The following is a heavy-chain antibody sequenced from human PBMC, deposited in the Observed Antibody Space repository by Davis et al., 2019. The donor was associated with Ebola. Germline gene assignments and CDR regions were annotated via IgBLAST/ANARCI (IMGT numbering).Heavy chain of an antibody. D-gene: IGHD6-13*01. V-gene: IGHV3-48*04. CDR2: ISSSGSTI. CDR3: AGERAAAYFDY. Sequence: GESLKIPCAASGFTFSRSAMNRVRQAPGQGLEWVSCISSSGSTIYYADSVTGRFTIPRDNAKNSLYLQMNSLRAEDTAVYYCAGERAAAYFDYWGQGTLVTVSS. CDR1: GFTFSRSA. J-gene: IGHJ4*02.